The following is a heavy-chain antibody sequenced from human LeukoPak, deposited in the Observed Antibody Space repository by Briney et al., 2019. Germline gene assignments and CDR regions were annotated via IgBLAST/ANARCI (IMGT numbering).Heavy chain of an antibody. CDR3: ARHGGRGYSGYDMEYFQH. Sequence: SETLSLTCPVSGGSINSYYWSWIRQPPGKGLEWIGYSSYSGSTNFNPSLRSRVTISVDTSKNYFSLKLSSVTAADTAVYYCARHGGRGYSGYDMEYFQHWGQGTLVTVSS. CDR1: GGSINSYY. D-gene: IGHD5-12*01. J-gene: IGHJ1*01. V-gene: IGHV4-59*08. CDR2: SSYSGST.